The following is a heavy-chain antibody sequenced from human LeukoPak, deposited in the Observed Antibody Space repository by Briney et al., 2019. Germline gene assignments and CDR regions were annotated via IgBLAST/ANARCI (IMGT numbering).Heavy chain of an antibody. CDR2: INPNSGGT. D-gene: IGHD3-10*01. CDR3: SSERGDESLTFDY. Sequence: ASVKVSCKASGYTSTSYYMHWVRQAPGQGLEWMGRINPNSGGTNYAQKFQGRVTMTRDTSISTAYMELNMLSSDATALDYCSSERGDESLTFDYWGQGTLVTVSS. V-gene: IGHV1-2*06. CDR1: GYTSTSYY. J-gene: IGHJ4*02.